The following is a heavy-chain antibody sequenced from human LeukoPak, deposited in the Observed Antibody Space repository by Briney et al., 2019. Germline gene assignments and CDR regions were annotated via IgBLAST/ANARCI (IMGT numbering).Heavy chain of an antibody. CDR3: VSVLTVTFDS. CDR1: GFTFSTYG. J-gene: IGHJ4*02. Sequence: GGSLRLSCAASGFTFSTYGMHWVRQAPGKGLEWVALVWSDGNGKFYADSVKGRFTISRDNSKNTVYLQMNSLRAEDTAVYYCVSVLTVTFDSWGQGTLVTVSS. D-gene: IGHD4-17*01. V-gene: IGHV3-33*01. CDR2: VWSDGNGK.